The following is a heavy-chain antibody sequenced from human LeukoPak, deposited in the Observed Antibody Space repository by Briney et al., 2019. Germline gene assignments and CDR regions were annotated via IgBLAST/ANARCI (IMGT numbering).Heavy chain of an antibody. CDR1: GGSISSSSYY. J-gene: IGHJ6*03. CDR3: ARQDGVAAAGRAYYYYMDV. D-gene: IGHD6-13*01. V-gene: IGHV4-39*01. CDR2: IYYSGST. Sequence: SETLSLTCTVSGGSISSSSYYWGWIRQPPGKGLEWIGSIYYSGSTYYNPSLKSRVTISVDTSKNQFSLKLSSVTAADTAVYYCARQDGVAAAGRAYYYYMDVWGKGTRSPSP.